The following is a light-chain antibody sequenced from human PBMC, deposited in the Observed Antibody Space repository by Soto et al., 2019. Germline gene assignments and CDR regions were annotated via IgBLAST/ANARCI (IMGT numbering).Light chain of an antibody. Sequence: DIQMTQSPSTLSASVGDRVTITCRASQSMSNWLAWYQQKPGKAPKLLIYDASSLQGGVPSRFSGSGSGTEFTLTISSLQPDDLATYYCQQYNSYSGTFGQGTKVDI. CDR2: DAS. CDR1: QSMSNW. V-gene: IGKV1-5*01. J-gene: IGKJ1*01. CDR3: QQYNSYSGT.